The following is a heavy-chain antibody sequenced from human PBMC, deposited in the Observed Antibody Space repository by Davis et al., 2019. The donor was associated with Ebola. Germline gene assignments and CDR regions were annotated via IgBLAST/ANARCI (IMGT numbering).Heavy chain of an antibody. D-gene: IGHD6-19*01. Sequence: GESLKISCAASGFRFSSYTMTWVRQAPGKGLEWVSSISISSAFIYYADSVKGRFTVSRDNAKNSLSLQMNSLRAEDTAVYYCAGGESGWDASDIWGRGTMVTVSS. J-gene: IGHJ3*02. CDR2: ISISSAFI. CDR1: GFRFSSYT. V-gene: IGHV3-21*01. CDR3: AGGESGWDASDI.